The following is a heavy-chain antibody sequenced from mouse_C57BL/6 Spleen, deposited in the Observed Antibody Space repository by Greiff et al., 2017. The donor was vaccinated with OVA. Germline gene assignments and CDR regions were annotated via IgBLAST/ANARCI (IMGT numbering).Heavy chain of an antibody. CDR2: IHPNSGST. V-gene: IGHV1-64*01. CDR3: ARSDDYDLIRYAMDY. J-gene: IGHJ4*01. CDR1: GYTFTSYW. Sequence: QVQLQQPGAELVKPGASVKLSCKASGYTFTSYWMHWVKQRPGQGLEWIGMIHPNSGSTNYNEKFKSKATLTVDKSSSTAYMQLSSLTSEDSAVYYCARSDDYDLIRYAMDYWGQGTSVTVSS. D-gene: IGHD2-4*01.